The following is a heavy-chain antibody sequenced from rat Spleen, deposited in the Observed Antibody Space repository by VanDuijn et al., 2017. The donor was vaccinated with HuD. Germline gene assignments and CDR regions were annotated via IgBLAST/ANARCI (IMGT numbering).Heavy chain of an antibody. CDR1: GFTFSDFD. Sequence: EVQLVESGGGLVQPGRSLKLSCAASGFTFSDFDMAWVRQAPTKGLEWVASISTGDDDTYYRDSVKGRFTVSRDDEESTLYLQMDSLRSEDTATYFCARLGGLRNWFAYWGRGALVTVSS. D-gene: IGHD4-3*01. CDR2: ISTGDDDT. V-gene: IGHV5S23*01. CDR3: ARLGGLRNWFAY. J-gene: IGHJ3*01.